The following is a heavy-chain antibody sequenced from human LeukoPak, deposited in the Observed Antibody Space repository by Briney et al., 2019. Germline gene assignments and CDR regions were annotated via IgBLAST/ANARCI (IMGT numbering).Heavy chain of an antibody. CDR1: GFTFSSYG. Sequence: GRSLRLSCAASGFTFSSYGMHWVRQAPGKGLEWVAVIWYDGSNKYYADSVKGRFTISRDNAKNSLYLQMNSLRDEDTAVYYCARVTTGKGGNADYWGQGTLVTVSS. CDR3: ARVTTGKGGNADY. D-gene: IGHD4-23*01. V-gene: IGHV3-33*01. J-gene: IGHJ4*02. CDR2: IWYDGSNK.